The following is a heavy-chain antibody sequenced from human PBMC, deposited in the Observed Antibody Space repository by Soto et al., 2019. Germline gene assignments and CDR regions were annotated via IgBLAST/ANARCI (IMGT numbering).Heavy chain of an antibody. J-gene: IGHJ5*02. V-gene: IGHV4-31*03. D-gene: IGHD2-8*01. CDR2: IYYSGST. Sequence: QVQLQESGPGLVKPSQTLSLTCTVPGGSISSGGYYWSWIRPHPVKGLEWIGYIYYSGSTYYNPSLMSRVTISVDTSQNHITLNLSSVTAADTAVYYCAREGRCHGFDPWGQGLLVTVSS. CDR1: GGSISSGGYY. CDR3: AREGRCHGFDP.